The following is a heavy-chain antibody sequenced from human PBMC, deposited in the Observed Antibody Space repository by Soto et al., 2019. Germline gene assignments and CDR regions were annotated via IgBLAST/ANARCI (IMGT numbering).Heavy chain of an antibody. J-gene: IGHJ6*02. Sequence: QLVESGGRGVQPGKSLRLSCEASEFTFSSYAMHWVRQAPGRGLEWVALISFDGTKEYYADSVKGRFIISRDNSKSMVYLQMDSLRPEDTAIYYCARPIPRWSYHYGMDVWGQGTTVTVPS. CDR1: EFTFSSYA. CDR2: ISFDGTKE. CDR3: ARPIPRWSYHYGMDV. D-gene: IGHD2-15*01. V-gene: IGHV3-30*03.